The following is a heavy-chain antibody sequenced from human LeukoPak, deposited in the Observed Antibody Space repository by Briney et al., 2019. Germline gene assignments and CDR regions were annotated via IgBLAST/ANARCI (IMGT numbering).Heavy chain of an antibody. D-gene: IGHD6-13*01. CDR2: ISYDGSNK. Sequence: GGSLRLSCAASGFTFSSYAMPWVRQAPGKGLEWVAVISYDGSNKYYADSVKGRFTISRDNSKNTLYLQMNSLRAEDTAVYYCARDQASSSWYWFDPWGQGTLVTVSS. CDR3: ARDQASSSWYWFDP. J-gene: IGHJ5*02. V-gene: IGHV3-30-3*01. CDR1: GFTFSSYA.